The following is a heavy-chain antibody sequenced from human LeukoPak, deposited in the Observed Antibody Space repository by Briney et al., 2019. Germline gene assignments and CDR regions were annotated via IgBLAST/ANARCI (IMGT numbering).Heavy chain of an antibody. CDR3: ARDHGSRIQLWLADAFDI. J-gene: IGHJ3*02. CDR2: IIPILGIA. CDR1: GGTFSSYA. D-gene: IGHD5-18*01. V-gene: IGHV1-69*04. Sequence: ASVKVSCKASGGTFSSYAISWVRQAPGQGLEWMGRIIPILGIANYAQKFQGRVTITADKSTSTAYMELSGLRSEDTAVYYCARDHGSRIQLWLADAFDIWGQGTMVTVSS.